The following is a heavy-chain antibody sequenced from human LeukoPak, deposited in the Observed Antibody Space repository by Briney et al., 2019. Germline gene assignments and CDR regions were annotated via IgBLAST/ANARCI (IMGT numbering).Heavy chain of an antibody. CDR2: INPSGGST. Sequence: ASVKVSCKASGYTFTSYYMHWVRQAPGQGLEWMGIINPSGGSTSYAQKFQGRVTMTRDTSTSTVYMELSSLRSEDTAVYYCARGTHDSSGYYVWFDPWGQGTLVTVSS. V-gene: IGHV1-46*01. J-gene: IGHJ5*02. CDR1: GYTFTSYY. D-gene: IGHD3-22*01. CDR3: ARGTHDSSGYYVWFDP.